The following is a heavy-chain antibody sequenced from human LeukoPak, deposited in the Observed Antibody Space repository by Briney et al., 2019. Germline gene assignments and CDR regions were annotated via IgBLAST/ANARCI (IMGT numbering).Heavy chain of an antibody. Sequence: GGSLRLSCGASEFTFGIYAMSWVRQAPGKGLEWVSGISGSGGSTFYADSVKGRFTISRDNSKNTLYLQMNSLRAEDTAVYYCAKRGGGYSYGYFDDWGQGTLVTVSS. J-gene: IGHJ4*02. D-gene: IGHD5-18*01. CDR3: AKRGGGYSYGYFDD. CDR1: EFTFGIYA. V-gene: IGHV3-23*01. CDR2: ISGSGGST.